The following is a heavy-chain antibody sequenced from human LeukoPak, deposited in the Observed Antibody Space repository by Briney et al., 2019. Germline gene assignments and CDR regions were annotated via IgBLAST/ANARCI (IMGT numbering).Heavy chain of an antibody. D-gene: IGHD2-2*01. Sequence: GASVTVSCKASGYTFTSYGISWVRQAPGQGLEWMGWISAYNGNTNYAQKLQGRVTMTTDTSTSTAYMELRSLRSDDTAVYYCARDIVVVPAAMREVWFDPWGQGTLVTVSS. V-gene: IGHV1-18*01. CDR2: ISAYNGNT. CDR3: ARDIVVVPAAMREVWFDP. J-gene: IGHJ5*02. CDR1: GYTFTSYG.